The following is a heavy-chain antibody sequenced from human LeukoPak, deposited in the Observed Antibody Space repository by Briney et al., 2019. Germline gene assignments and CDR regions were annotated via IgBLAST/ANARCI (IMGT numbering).Heavy chain of an antibody. J-gene: IGHJ5*02. CDR1: GYTFTGYY. V-gene: IGHV1-2*02. CDR3: ARDRPIVVVEAASNWFDP. CDR2: INPNSGGT. Sequence: ASVKVSCKASGYTFTGYYMHWVRQAPGQGLEWMGWINPNSGGTNYAQKFQGRVTMTRDTSISTAYMELSRLRSDDTAVYYCARDRPIVVVEAASNWFDPWGQGTLVTVSS. D-gene: IGHD2-15*01.